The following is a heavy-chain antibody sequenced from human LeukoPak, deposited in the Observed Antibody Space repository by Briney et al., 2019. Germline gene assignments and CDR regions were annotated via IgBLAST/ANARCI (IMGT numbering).Heavy chain of an antibody. D-gene: IGHD3-9*01. CDR2: INPNSGGT. J-gene: IGHJ5*02. CDR1: GGTFSSYA. Sequence: ASVKVSCKASGGTFSSYAISWVRQAPGQGLEWMGWINPNSGGTNYAQKFQGRVTMTRDTSISTAYMELSRLRSDDTAVYYCARVDLVMGGWFDPWGQGTLVTVSS. CDR3: ARVDLVMGGWFDP. V-gene: IGHV1-2*02.